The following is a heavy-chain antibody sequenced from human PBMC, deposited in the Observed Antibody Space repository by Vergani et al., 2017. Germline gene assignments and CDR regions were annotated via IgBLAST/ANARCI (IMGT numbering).Heavy chain of an antibody. V-gene: IGHV1-69*13. J-gene: IGHJ4*02. D-gene: IGHD3-22*01. CDR1: GGTFSSYA. CDR2: IIPIFGTA. Sequence: QVQLVQSGAEVKKPGSSVKVSCKASGGTFSSYAISWVRQAPGQGLEWMGRIIPIFGTANYAQKFQGRVTITADESTSTAYMELSSLRSEDTAVYYCASRGYYYDSSGYFPYYFDYWGQGTLVTVSS. CDR3: ASRGYYYDSSGYFPYYFDY.